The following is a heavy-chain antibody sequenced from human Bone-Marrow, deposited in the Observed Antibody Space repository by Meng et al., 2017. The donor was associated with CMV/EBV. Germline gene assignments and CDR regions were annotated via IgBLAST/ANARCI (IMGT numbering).Heavy chain of an antibody. CDR2: MNPNSGGT. CDR1: GYTFTSYD. D-gene: IGHD3-16*02. CDR3: ARSPPYYDYVWGSYRSGYYYGMDV. J-gene: IGHJ6*01. Sequence: ASVKVSCKASGYTFTSYDINWVRQATGQGLEWMGWMNPNSGGTNYAQKFQGRVTMTRDTSISTAYMELSRLRSDDTAVYYCARSPPYYDYVWGSYRSGYYYGMDVWGQGTTVTVYS. V-gene: IGHV1-2*02.